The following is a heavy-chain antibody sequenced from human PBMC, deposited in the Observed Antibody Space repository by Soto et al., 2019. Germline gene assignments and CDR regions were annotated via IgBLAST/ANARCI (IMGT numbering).Heavy chain of an antibody. V-gene: IGHV1-24*01. CDR1: GYTLTELS. J-gene: IGHJ5*02. Sequence: GASVKVSCKVSGYTLTELSMHWVRQAPGKGLEWMGGFDPEDGETIYAQKFQGRVTMTEDTSTDTAYMELSSLRSEDTAVYYCATSGGMVRGIAFDPWGQGTLVTAPQ. CDR2: FDPEDGET. CDR3: ATSGGMVRGIAFDP. D-gene: IGHD3-10*01.